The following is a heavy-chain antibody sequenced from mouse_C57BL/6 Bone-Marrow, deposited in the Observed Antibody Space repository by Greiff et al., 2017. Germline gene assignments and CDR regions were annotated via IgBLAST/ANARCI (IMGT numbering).Heavy chain of an antibody. CDR2: IDPENGDT. CDR1: GFNIKDDY. D-gene: IGHD2-12*01. V-gene: IGHV14-4*01. Sequence: EVQLQQPGAELVRPGASVKLSCTASGFNIKDDYMHWVKQRPEQGLEWIGWIDPENGDTEYASKFQGKATITADTSSNTACLQLSGLTSEYTAVNYCTTPLRLFDYWGQGTTRTVSA. J-gene: IGHJ2*01. CDR3: TTPLRLFDY.